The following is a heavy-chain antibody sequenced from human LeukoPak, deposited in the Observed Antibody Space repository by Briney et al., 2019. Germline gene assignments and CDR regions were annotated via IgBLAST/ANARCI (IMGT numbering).Heavy chain of an antibody. CDR3: AKLSGPFDY. CDR1: GFTFSSYA. J-gene: IGHJ4*02. V-gene: IGHV3-23*01. CDR2: LSGSGGST. Sequence: GGSLRLSCAASGFTFSSYAMSWARQAPGKGLGWVSALSGSGGSTYYADSVKGRCTISRDNSKNTLNLQMNSLRAEDTAVYYCAKLSGPFDYWGQGTLVTVSS.